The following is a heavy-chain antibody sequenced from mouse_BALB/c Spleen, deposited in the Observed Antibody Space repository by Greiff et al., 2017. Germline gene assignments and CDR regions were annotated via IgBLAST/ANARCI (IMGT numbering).Heavy chain of an antibody. CDR3: NAWGGSSHFDY. V-gene: IGHV14-4*02. J-gene: IGHJ2*01. Sequence: VQLKQSGAELVRSGASVKLSCTASGFNIKDYYMHWVKQRPEQGLEWIGWIDPENGDTEYAPKFQGKATMTADTSSNTAYLQLSSLTSEDTAVYYCNAWGGSSHFDYWGQGTTLTVSS. CDR2: IDPENGDT. D-gene: IGHD1-1*01. CDR1: GFNIKDYY.